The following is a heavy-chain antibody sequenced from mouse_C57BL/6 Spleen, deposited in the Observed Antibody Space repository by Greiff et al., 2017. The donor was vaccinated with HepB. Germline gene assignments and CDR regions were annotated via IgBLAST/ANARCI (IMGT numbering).Heavy chain of an antibody. CDR2: IDPSDSYT. V-gene: IGHV1-69*01. D-gene: IGHD3-2*02. CDR3: ARFRLQSYAMDY. J-gene: IGHJ4*01. Sequence: QVQLQQPGAELVMPGASVKLSCKASGYTFTSYWMHWVKQRPGQGLEWIGEIDPSDSYTNYNQKFKGKSTLTVDKSSSTAYMQLSSLTSEDSAVYYCARFRLQSYAMDYWGQGTSVTVSS. CDR1: GYTFTSYW.